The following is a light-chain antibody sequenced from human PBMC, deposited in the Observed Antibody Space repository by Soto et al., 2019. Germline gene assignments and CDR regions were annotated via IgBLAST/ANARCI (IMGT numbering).Light chain of an antibody. CDR1: QDISIY. Sequence: DIQMTQSPSSLSASVGDRVTITCQASQDISIYLNWYQQKPGRAPRLMIYDASNLQTGVPSRFSGSGSGTDFTFTISSLQPEDFATYYCQQYENLLITFGGGTKVEIK. CDR3: QQYENLLIT. CDR2: DAS. J-gene: IGKJ4*01. V-gene: IGKV1-33*01.